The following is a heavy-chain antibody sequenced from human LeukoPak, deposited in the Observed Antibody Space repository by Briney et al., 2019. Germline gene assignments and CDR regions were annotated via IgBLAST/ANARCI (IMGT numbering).Heavy chain of an antibody. CDR1: EYSFTTYW. Sequence: GGSLKISCKGSEYSFTTYWIGWVRQMPGKGLEWMGVIYPGDSDTRYSPSFQGQVTISADKSINTAYLQWSSLKASGTANYYCARQTYNYHNDYWGPGTLVTVSS. V-gene: IGHV5-51*01. CDR2: IYPGDSDT. D-gene: IGHD1-1*01. CDR3: ARQTYNYHNDY. J-gene: IGHJ4*02.